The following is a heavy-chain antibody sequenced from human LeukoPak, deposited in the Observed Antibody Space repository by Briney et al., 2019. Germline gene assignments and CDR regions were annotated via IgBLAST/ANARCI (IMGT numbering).Heavy chain of an antibody. CDR3: ARAPPYGSGSYPFDY. J-gene: IGHJ4*02. CDR2: IYHSGST. V-gene: IGHV4-38-2*02. Sequence: SETLSLTCTVSGYSVSSGYYWGWIRQPPGKGLEWIGSIYHSGSTYYNPSLKSRVTISVDTSKNQFSLKLSSVTAADTAVYYCARAPPYGSGSYPFDYWGQGTLVTVSS. CDR1: GYSVSSGYY. D-gene: IGHD3-10*01.